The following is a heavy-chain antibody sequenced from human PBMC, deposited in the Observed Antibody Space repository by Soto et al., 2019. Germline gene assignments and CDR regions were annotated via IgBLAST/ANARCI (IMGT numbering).Heavy chain of an antibody. D-gene: IGHD3-10*01. V-gene: IGHV4-59*12. CDR1: GGSISSYY. CDR3: ARDRVSTMKVRGVTYYYYYGMDV. Sequence: SETLSLTCTVSGGSISSYYWSWIRQPPGKGLEWIGYIYYSGSTNYNPSLKSRVTISVDTSKNQFSLKLSSVTAADTAVYYCARDRVSTMKVRGVTYYYYYGMDVWGQGTTVTVSS. CDR2: IYYSGST. J-gene: IGHJ6*02.